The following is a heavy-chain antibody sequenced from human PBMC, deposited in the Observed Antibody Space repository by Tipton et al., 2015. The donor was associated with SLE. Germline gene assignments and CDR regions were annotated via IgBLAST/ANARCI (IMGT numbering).Heavy chain of an antibody. J-gene: IGHJ6*02. CDR1: GFTFTPSS. D-gene: IGHD1-1*01. CDR2: LSGGGGSL. Sequence: SLRLSCVGSGFTFTPSSMPWVRQAPGKGLDWVSTLSGGGGSLFYADSVKGRFTTSRDNSRNTVYLEMNSLRPEDTALYYCAKDRTGSHYGLDVWGRGTTVIVSS. V-gene: IGHV3-23*01. CDR3: AKDRTGSHYGLDV.